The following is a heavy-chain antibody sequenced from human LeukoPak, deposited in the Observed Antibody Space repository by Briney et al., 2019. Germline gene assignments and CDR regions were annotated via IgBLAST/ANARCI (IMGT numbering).Heavy chain of an antibody. J-gene: IGHJ4*02. Sequence: GGSLRLSCAASGFTFSNNAMSWVRQAPGKGLEWVSGISWNSGSIGYADSVKGRFTISRDNAKNSLYLQMNSLRAEDTALYYCAKGWYYYDSSGTPYFDYWGQGTLVTVSS. V-gene: IGHV3-9*01. CDR2: ISWNSGSI. D-gene: IGHD3-22*01. CDR3: AKGWYYYDSSGTPYFDY. CDR1: GFTFSNNA.